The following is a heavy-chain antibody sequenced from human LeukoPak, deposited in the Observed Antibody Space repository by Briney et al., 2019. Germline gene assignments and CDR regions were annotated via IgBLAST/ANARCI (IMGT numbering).Heavy chain of an antibody. D-gene: IGHD3-22*01. CDR3: ARHGDQYYYDSSGYYGYWFDP. V-gene: IGHV4-4*07. J-gene: IGHJ5*02. CDR2: IYTSGST. CDR1: GGSISSYY. Sequence: PSETLSLTCTVSGGSISSYYWSWIRQPAGKGLEWIGRIYTSGSTNYNPSLKSRVTMSVDTSKNQFSLKLSSVTAADTAVYYCARHGDQYYYDSSGYYGYWFDPWGQGTLVTVSS.